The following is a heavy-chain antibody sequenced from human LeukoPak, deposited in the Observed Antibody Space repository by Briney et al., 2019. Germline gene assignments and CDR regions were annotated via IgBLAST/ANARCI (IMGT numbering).Heavy chain of an antibody. CDR3: ARGLLWFGELSPPGY. D-gene: IGHD3-10*01. J-gene: IGHJ4*02. CDR1: GYTFTNYA. Sequence: ASVKVSCKASGYTFTNYAIHWVRQAPGQGLERMGWINAGNGNTRYSQKLQDRVTITMDTSANTVYMELSSLRSEDTAVYFCARGLLWFGELSPPGYWGQGTLVTVSS. V-gene: IGHV1-3*01. CDR2: INAGNGNT.